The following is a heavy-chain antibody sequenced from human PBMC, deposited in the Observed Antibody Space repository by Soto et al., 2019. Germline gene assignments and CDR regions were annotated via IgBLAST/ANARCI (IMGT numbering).Heavy chain of an antibody. CDR3: ARDDAFGNENGFDI. V-gene: IGHV3-33*01. CDR1: GFPFSTYG. J-gene: IGHJ3*02. CDR2: IVSDGSAK. Sequence: GGSLRLSCAVPGFPFSTYGFHWVRQPPGKGLEWVAVIVSDGSAKYHADSVEGRFTISRDNSKDTLYLQMNSLRAEDTAVYYCARDDAFGNENGFDIWGQGTMVTVSS. D-gene: IGHD1-1*01.